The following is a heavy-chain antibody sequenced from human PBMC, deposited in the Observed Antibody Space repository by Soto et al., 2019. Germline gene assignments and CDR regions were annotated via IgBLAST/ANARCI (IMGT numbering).Heavy chain of an antibody. CDR2: ISYDGSSK. D-gene: IGHD3-10*01. CDR3: AILLVWFGSVDY. Sequence: VAVISYDGSSKYYAESVKGRFTISRDNSANTLYLQMNSLRAEDTAIYYCAILLVWFGSVDYWGQGTLVTVSS. J-gene: IGHJ4*02. V-gene: IGHV3-30*03.